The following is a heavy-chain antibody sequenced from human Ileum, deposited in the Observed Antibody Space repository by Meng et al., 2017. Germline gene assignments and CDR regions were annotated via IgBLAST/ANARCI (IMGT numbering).Heavy chain of an antibody. CDR2: IYWNDEK. D-gene: IGHD1-1*01. J-gene: IGHJ4*02. Sequence: TLRTFVPTYVKPPNALPLPCTFSGFSLTTSGEGVGWIRQPPGKALEWLALIYWNDEKHYSPSLKSRLTITKDTSKNQVVLTMTNMDPVDTATYYCAHRVHLYTCSWSYWGQGTLVTVSS. CDR1: GFSLTTSGEG. CDR3: AHRVHLYTCSWSY. V-gene: IGHV2-5*01.